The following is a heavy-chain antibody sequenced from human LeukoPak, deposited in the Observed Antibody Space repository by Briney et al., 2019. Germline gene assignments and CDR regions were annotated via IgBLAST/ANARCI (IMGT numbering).Heavy chain of an antibody. Sequence: ASVKVPCKASGYSLITGPLSWVRQAPGRGLEWMAWINPYIDDKHSAPKFQGRVTLTTDTSTNTAYMELRDLTSDDTAIYFCARDERRLAAGGEFYFDYWGQGTLVTVSS. CDR3: ARDERRLAAGGEFYFDY. CDR2: INPYIDDK. J-gene: IGHJ4*02. D-gene: IGHD2-21*01. V-gene: IGHV1-18*01. CDR1: GYSLITGP.